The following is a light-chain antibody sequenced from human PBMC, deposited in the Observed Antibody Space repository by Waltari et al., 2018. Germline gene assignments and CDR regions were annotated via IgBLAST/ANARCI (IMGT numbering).Light chain of an antibody. V-gene: IGLV2-23*01. CDR1: SSDVGSYNL. CDR3: CSYAPSSTVWV. J-gene: IGLJ3*02. CDR2: EGS. Sequence: QSALTQPASVSGSPGQSITISCTGTSSDVGSYNLVSWYQQPPGKAPKLLIYEGSKWPPGVSNRFSGSKSGNTASLTISGLQADGEADYYCCSYAPSSTVWVFGGGTKLTVL.